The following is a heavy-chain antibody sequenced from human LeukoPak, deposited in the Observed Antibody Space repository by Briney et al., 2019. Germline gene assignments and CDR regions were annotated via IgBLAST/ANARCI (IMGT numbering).Heavy chain of an antibody. Sequence: SVKVSCKASGGTFSSYAISWVRQAPGQGLEWMGGIIPIFGTANYAQKFQGRVTITADESTSTAHMKLSSLRSEDTAVYYCARAPIGYCSSTSCYPFDYWGQGTLVTVSS. J-gene: IGHJ4*02. CDR3: ARAPIGYCSSTSCYPFDY. V-gene: IGHV1-69*13. CDR2: IIPIFGTA. D-gene: IGHD2-2*01. CDR1: GGTFSSYA.